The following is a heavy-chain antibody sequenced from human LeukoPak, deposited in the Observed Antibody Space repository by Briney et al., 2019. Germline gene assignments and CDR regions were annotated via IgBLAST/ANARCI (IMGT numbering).Heavy chain of an antibody. CDR3: ARHSAINPYYDFWSGYYPGSFDY. CDR1: GGSISSSSYY. J-gene: IGHJ4*02. Sequence: SETLSLTCTVSGGSISSSSYYWGWIRQPPGKGLEWIGSIYYSGSTYYNPSLKSRVTISVDTSKNQFSLKLSSVTAADTAVYCCARHSAINPYYDFWSGYYPGSFDYWGQGTLVTVSS. D-gene: IGHD3-3*01. V-gene: IGHV4-39*01. CDR2: IYYSGST.